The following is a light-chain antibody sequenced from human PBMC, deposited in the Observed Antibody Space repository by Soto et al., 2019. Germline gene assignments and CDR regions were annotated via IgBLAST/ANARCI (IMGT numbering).Light chain of an antibody. CDR3: QQYNSYFWT. Sequence: IQVTQSPSTLSGSVGDRVTITCRASQTISSWLAWYQQKPGKAPKLLIYKASTLKSGVPSRFSGSGSGTEYTLTIISLQPDDFTTNYCQQYNSYFWTFGQGTRLDIK. V-gene: IGKV1-5*03. CDR1: QTISSW. J-gene: IGKJ1*01. CDR2: KAS.